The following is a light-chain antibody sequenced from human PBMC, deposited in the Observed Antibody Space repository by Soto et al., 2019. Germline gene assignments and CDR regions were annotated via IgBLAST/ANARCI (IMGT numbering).Light chain of an antibody. V-gene: IGLV2-11*01. J-gene: IGLJ1*01. CDR2: DVS. Sequence: SVLTQPRSVSGSPGQSVTISCTGTSSVVGGYNYVSWYQQHPGKAPKLMIYDVSKRPSGVPDRFSGSKSGNTASLTIPGLQAEDEADYYCCSYAGSYTYVFGTGTKVTVL. CDR1: SSVVGGYNY. CDR3: CSYAGSYTYV.